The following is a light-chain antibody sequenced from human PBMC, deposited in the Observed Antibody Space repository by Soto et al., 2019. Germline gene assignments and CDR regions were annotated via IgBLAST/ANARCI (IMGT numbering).Light chain of an antibody. Sequence: EIVMTQSPATLSVSPGERATLSCRASQSVSSNLAWYPQKPGQAPSLILYGASTSATGIPARFSGSGSGTEFTLTTTRLQSEEFAVYYCQQYNNWPRTFGQGTKVDIK. J-gene: IGKJ1*01. CDR1: QSVSSN. CDR2: GAS. CDR3: QQYNNWPRT. V-gene: IGKV3-15*01.